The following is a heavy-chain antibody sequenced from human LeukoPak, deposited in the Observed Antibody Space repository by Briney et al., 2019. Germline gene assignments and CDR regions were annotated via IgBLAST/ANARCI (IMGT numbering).Heavy chain of an antibody. J-gene: IGHJ4*02. V-gene: IGHV3-9*01. D-gene: IGHD5-18*01. Sequence: GGSLRLSCAASGFTFSSYAMHWVRQAPGKGLEWVSGISWNSGSIGYADSVKGRFTISRDNAKNSLYLQMNSLRAEDTALYYCAKGLGHYGYRSYFDYWGQGTLVTVSS. CDR2: ISWNSGSI. CDR1: GFTFSSYA. CDR3: AKGLGHYGYRSYFDY.